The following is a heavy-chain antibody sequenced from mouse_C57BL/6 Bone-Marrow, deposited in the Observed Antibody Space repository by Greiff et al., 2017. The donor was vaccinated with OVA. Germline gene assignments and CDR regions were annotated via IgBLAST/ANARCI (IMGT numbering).Heavy chain of an antibody. CDR2: ISDGGSYT. J-gene: IGHJ1*03. CDR3: ARGYIDG. Sequence: EVQRVESGGGLVKPGGSLKLSCAASGFTFSSYAMSWVRQTPEKRLEWVATISDGGSYTYYPDNVKGRFTISRDNAKNNLYLQMSHLNAEYTAMDCCARGYIDGWGTGTTVTVSS. CDR1: GFTFSSYA. V-gene: IGHV5-4*01.